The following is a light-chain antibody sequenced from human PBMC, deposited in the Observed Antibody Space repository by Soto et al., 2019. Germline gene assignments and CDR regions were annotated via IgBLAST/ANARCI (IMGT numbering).Light chain of an antibody. J-gene: IGLJ1*01. Sequence: QSALAQPASVSGSPGQSITMSCTGTSSDDGGYNYVSWYQQHPGKAPKLMIYDVSNRPSGVSNRFSGSKSGNTASLTISGLQAEDEADYYCSSYTSSSSYVFGTGTKLTVL. V-gene: IGLV2-14*01. CDR2: DVS. CDR1: SSDDGGYNY. CDR3: SSYTSSSSYV.